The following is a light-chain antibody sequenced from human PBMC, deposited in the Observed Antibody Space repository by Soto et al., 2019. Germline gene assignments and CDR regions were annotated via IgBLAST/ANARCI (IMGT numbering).Light chain of an antibody. CDR2: DVS. Sequence: QSALTQPASVSGSPGQSITISCTGSSSDVGVYDYVSWYQQHPGKAPKLLIYDVSNRPAGISNRFSGSKSGNTASLTISGLQAEDEADYYCSSYTTSTTRVFGGGTKLIVL. J-gene: IGLJ2*01. CDR3: SSYTTSTTRV. V-gene: IGLV2-14*03. CDR1: SSDVGVYDY.